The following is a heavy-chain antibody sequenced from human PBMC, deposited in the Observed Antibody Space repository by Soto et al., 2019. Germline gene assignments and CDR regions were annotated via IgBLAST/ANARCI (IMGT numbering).Heavy chain of an antibody. V-gene: IGHV3-21*01. CDR2: ISSATTYI. CDR1: DFAFGSHT. Sequence: GRSLRLSCAASDFAFGSHTMAWVRQAPGKGLEWVSSISSATTYILYVDSVRGRFTISRDNAKKSLFLQMDSLTADDTAVSFCARKVLTGDHSSPFDLWGQGTMVTVSS. CDR3: ARKVLTGDHSSPFDL. J-gene: IGHJ3*01. D-gene: IGHD7-27*01.